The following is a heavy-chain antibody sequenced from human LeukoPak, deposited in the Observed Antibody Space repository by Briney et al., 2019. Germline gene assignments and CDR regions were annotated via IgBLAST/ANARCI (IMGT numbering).Heavy chain of an antibody. D-gene: IGHD1-26*01. CDR1: GFTFSSYG. CDR3: AKEGPGTRGSYHPTFDY. Sequence: GGSLRLSCAASGFTFSSYGMHWVRQAPGKGLEWVAVIWYDGSNKYYADSVKGRFTISRDNSKNTLYLQMNSLRAEDPAVYYCAKEGPGTRGSYHPTFDYWGQGTLVTVSS. J-gene: IGHJ4*02. V-gene: IGHV3-33*06. CDR2: IWYDGSNK.